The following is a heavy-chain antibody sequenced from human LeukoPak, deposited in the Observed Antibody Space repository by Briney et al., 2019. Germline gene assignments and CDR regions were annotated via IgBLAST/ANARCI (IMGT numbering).Heavy chain of an antibody. Sequence: ASVKVSCKASGGTFSSYAISWVRQAPGQGLEWMGGIIPIFGTANYAQKFQGRVTITADESTSTAYMELSSLRSEDTAVYYCARVPRHANNWNDHYYYYYYMDVWGKGPRSPSP. V-gene: IGHV1-69*13. D-gene: IGHD1-20*01. CDR2: IIPIFGTA. J-gene: IGHJ6*03. CDR3: ARVPRHANNWNDHYYYYYYMDV. CDR1: GGTFSSYA.